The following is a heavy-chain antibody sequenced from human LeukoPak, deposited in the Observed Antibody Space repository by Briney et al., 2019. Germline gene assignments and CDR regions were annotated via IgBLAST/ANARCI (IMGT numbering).Heavy chain of an antibody. D-gene: IGHD3-22*01. Sequence: SDTLSLTCAVYGGSFSGYYWSWIRQPPGKGLEGIGEINHSGNTNYNPSLKSRVTISVDTSKNPFSLKLSSVTAADTAVYYCARDLDSSGYYFDYWGQGTLVTVSS. V-gene: IGHV4-34*01. CDR2: INHSGNT. CDR1: GGSFSGYY. CDR3: ARDLDSSGYYFDY. J-gene: IGHJ4*02.